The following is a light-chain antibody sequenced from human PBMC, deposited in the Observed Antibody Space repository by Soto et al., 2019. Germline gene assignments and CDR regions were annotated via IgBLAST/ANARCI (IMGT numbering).Light chain of an antibody. CDR1: QSVSSTS. J-gene: IGKJ1*01. V-gene: IGKV3-20*01. CDR3: QQYDGSPPWT. Sequence: EIVLTQSPGTLSFSPGERATLSCRASQSVSSTSLAWYQQKPGQAPRFLIYGASNRATGIPDRFSGSGSGTDFTLTISRLEPGDFAVYYCQQYDGSPPWTFGLGTKVDIK. CDR2: GAS.